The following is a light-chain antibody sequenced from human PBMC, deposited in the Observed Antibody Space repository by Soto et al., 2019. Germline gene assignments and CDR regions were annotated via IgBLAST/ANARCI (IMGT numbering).Light chain of an antibody. V-gene: IGLV3-21*02. J-gene: IGLJ1*01. CDR3: CSYAGSYTYV. CDR1: NIGSKI. CDR2: DDR. Sequence: SYELTQPPSVSVAPGQTARITCGGNNIGSKIVHWYQQKPGQAPVVVVYDDRDRPSGIPERFSGSNSGNTATLTISSVEAGDEADYYCCSYAGSYTYVFGTGTKLTVL.